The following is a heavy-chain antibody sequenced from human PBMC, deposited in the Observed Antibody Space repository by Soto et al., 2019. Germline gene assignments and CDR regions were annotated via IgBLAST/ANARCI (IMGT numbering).Heavy chain of an antibody. J-gene: IGHJ6*02. CDR1: GFTFSDHY. CDR3: ARGHYGLDV. V-gene: IGHV3-11*01. CDR2: ITPSGDSI. Sequence: GGSLRLSCAASGFTFSDHYMSWIRQAPGKGLEWVSYITPSGDSIYYGDSVQDRFTTSRDNTEDSVYLQMNSLRAEDTAVYFCARGHYGLDVWGQGTTVTVSS.